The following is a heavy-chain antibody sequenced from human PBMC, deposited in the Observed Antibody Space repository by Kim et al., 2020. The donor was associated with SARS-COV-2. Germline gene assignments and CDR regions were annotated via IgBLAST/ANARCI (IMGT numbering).Heavy chain of an antibody. J-gene: IGHJ5*01. CDR3: AKYSWEKRGIGWFDS. V-gene: IGHV3-23*01. Sequence: SVKGRFTISRDNSKNTLYLEMNSLRAEDTAIYYCAKYSWEKRGIGWFDSWGQGTLVTVSS. D-gene: IGHD2-15*01.